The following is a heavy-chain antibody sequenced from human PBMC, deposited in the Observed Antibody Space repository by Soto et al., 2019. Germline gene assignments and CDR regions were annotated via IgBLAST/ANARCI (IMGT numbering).Heavy chain of an antibody. D-gene: IGHD6-19*01. Sequence: PVGSLRLSCAASGFSFSGYAMSWVRQTPGNGLEWVASITANGESPDYADSVKGRFTISRDNSKNTLYLQMNSLRADDTAVYYCAKDLHGSGWSFDQWGQGTVVTVSS. CDR1: GFSFSGYA. V-gene: IGHV3-23*01. J-gene: IGHJ4*02. CDR2: ITANGESP. CDR3: AKDLHGSGWSFDQ.